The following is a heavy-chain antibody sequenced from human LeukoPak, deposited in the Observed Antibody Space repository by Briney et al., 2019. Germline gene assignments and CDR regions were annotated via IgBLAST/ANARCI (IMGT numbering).Heavy chain of an antibody. CDR1: GYSFTSYW. Sequence: GDSLKISCKGSGYSFTSYWIGWVRQMPGKGLEWMGIIYPGDSDTRYSPSFQGQVTISADKSISTAYLQWSSLKASDTAMYYCARRRKSSYYYDSSGYPDAFDIWGQATMVTVSS. J-gene: IGHJ3*02. CDR3: ARRRKSSYYYDSSGYPDAFDI. V-gene: IGHV5-51*01. D-gene: IGHD3-22*01. CDR2: IYPGDSDT.